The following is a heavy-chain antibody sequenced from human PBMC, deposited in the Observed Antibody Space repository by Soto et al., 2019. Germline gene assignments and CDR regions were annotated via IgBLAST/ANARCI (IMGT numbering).Heavy chain of an antibody. CDR1: GFTVSSNY. CDR2: IYSGGST. Sequence: GSLRLSCAASGFTVSSNYMSWVRQAPGKGLEWVSVIYSGGSTYYADSVKGRFTISRDNSKNTLYLQMNSLRAEDTAVYYCARYCTNGVCPFDYWGQGTLVTVSS. J-gene: IGHJ4*02. D-gene: IGHD2-8*01. CDR3: ARYCTNGVCPFDY. V-gene: IGHV3-53*01.